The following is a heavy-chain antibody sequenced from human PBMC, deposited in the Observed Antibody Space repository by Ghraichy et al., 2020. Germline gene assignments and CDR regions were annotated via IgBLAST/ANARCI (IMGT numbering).Heavy chain of an antibody. CDR1: GFTFSSYS. D-gene: IGHD4-17*01. Sequence: GGSLRLSCAASGFTFSSYSMNWVRQAPGKGLEWVSSISSSSSYIYYADSVKGRFTISRDNAKNSLYLQMNSLRAEDTAVYYCARSDYGETTWFDPWGQGTLVTVSS. CDR2: ISSSSSYI. V-gene: IGHV3-21*01. CDR3: ARSDYGETTWFDP. J-gene: IGHJ5*02.